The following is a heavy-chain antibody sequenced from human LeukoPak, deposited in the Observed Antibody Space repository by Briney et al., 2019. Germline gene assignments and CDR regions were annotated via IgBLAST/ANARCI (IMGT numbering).Heavy chain of an antibody. D-gene: IGHD3-22*01. V-gene: IGHV1-58*01. Sequence: SVKVSCKASGFTFISSAVQWVRQARGQRLEWIGWIVVGSGNTNYAQKFQERVTITRDMSTSTAYMELSSLRSEDTAVYYCAASPDYYDSNGYSYYFDYWGQGTLVTVSS. J-gene: IGHJ4*02. CDR1: GFTFISSA. CDR2: IVVGSGNT. CDR3: AASPDYYDSNGYSYYFDY.